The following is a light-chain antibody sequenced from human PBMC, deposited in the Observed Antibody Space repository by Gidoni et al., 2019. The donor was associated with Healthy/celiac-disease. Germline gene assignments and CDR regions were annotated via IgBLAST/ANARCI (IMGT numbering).Light chain of an antibody. Sequence: EIVMTQSPATLSVSPGERATLSCRASQSVSSNVAWYQQKPGQAPRLLIYGASTRATGIPARFSGSGSGTEFTLTISSLQSEDFAVYYCQQYNNWPPWTFGQWTKLEIK. CDR1: QSVSSN. J-gene: IGKJ2*02. CDR2: GAS. CDR3: QQYNNWPPWT. V-gene: IGKV3-15*01.